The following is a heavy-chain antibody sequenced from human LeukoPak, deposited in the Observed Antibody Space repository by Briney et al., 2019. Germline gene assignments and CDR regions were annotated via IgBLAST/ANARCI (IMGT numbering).Heavy chain of an antibody. CDR1: GFSFSSYG. V-gene: IGHV3-48*01. CDR2: ISSSSSTM. CDR3: ARDRVGATPWSVDY. Sequence: GGSLRLSCAASGFSFSSYGMNWVRQAPGKGLEWISYISSSSSTMYYADSVKGRFTIFRDNAKNSLFLQMDSLRVEDTAVYFCARDRVGATPWSVDYWGQGTLVTVSS. D-gene: IGHD1-26*01. J-gene: IGHJ4*02.